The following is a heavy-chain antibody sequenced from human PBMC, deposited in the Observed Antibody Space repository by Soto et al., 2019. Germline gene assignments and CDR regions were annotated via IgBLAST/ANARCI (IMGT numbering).Heavy chain of an antibody. CDR2: IYPGDSDT. V-gene: IGHV5-51*01. CDR3: ARLGGTWLWFGELLSSLPGAFDI. J-gene: IGHJ3*02. Sequence: PGESLKISCKGSGYSFTSYWIGWVRQMPGKGLEWMGIIYPGDSDTRYSPSFQGQVTISADKSISTAYLQWSSLKASDTAMYYCARLGGTWLWFGELLSSLPGAFDIWGQGTMVTVSS. CDR1: GYSFTSYW. D-gene: IGHD3-10*01.